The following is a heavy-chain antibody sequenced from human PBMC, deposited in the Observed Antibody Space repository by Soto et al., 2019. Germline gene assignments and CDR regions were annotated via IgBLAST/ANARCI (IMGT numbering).Heavy chain of an antibody. D-gene: IGHD6-19*01. Sequence: GGSLRLSCAASEFTFSNYAMSWVRQAPGKGLEWVSSISSSSSYIYYADSVKGRFTISRDNAKNSLYLQMNSLRAEDTAVYYCARASWDSSGWYFDYWGQGTLVTVSS. CDR1: EFTFSNYA. V-gene: IGHV3-21*01. CDR3: ARASWDSSGWYFDY. CDR2: ISSSSSYI. J-gene: IGHJ4*02.